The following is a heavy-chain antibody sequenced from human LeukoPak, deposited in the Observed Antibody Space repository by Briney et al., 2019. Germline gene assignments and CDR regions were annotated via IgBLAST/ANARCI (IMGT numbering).Heavy chain of an antibody. V-gene: IGHV3-9*01. CDR3: AKGAYSSSWYRFDP. CDR1: GFTFDDYA. J-gene: IGHJ5*02. D-gene: IGHD6-13*01. CDR2: ISWNSGII. Sequence: PGGSLRLSCATSGFTFDDYAMHWVRQASGKGLEWVSGISWNSGIIGYADSVKGRFTISRDNARNSLYLQMNSLRPEDTALYYCAKGAYSSSWYRFDPWGQGTLVTVSS.